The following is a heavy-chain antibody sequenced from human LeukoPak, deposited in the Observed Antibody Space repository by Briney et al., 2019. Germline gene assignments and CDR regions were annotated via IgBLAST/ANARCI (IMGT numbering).Heavy chain of an antibody. V-gene: IGHV3-9*01. J-gene: IGHJ4*02. Sequence: PGRSLRLSCAASGFTFDNYAMHWVRQAPGKGPEWVAGISWDSGNIGYADSVKGRFTISRDNAKNSLYLQMNSLRIEDTALYYCAKSLGSTMYYFDSWGQGTLVTVSS. D-gene: IGHD6-13*01. CDR2: ISWDSGNI. CDR1: GFTFDNYA. CDR3: AKSLGSTMYYFDS.